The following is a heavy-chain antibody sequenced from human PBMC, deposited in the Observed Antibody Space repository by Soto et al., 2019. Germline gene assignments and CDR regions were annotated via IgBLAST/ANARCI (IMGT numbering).Heavy chain of an antibody. CDR3: ARKKNSNDYRRPAWFDP. CDR2: IWYDGSNK. D-gene: IGHD5-12*01. V-gene: IGHV3-33*01. Sequence: GGSLRLSCAASGFTFSSYGMHWVRQAPGKGLEWVAVIWYDGSNKYYADSVKGRFTISRDNSKNTLYLQMNSLRAEDTAVYYCARKKNSNDYRRPAWFDPWGQGTLVTVS. J-gene: IGHJ5*02. CDR1: GFTFSSYG.